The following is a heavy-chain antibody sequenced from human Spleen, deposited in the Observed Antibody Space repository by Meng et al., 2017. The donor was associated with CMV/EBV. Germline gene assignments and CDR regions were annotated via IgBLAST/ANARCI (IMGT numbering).Heavy chain of an antibody. Sequence: ASVKVSCKASGYTFTAHYFHWVQQAPGQGLEWMGWIHPHRGDTNYAQQFQGRVTLTRDTSINTGYMELTRLTSDDTAVYYCARVGSYDFSDYWGQGTLVTVSS. CDR2: IHPHRGDT. J-gene: IGHJ4*02. V-gene: IGHV1-2*02. D-gene: IGHD3/OR15-3a*01. CDR1: GYTFTAHY. CDR3: ARVGSYDFSDY.